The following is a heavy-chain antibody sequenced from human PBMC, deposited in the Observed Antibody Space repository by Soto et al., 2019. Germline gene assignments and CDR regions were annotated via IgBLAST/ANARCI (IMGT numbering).Heavy chain of an antibody. J-gene: IGHJ5*02. CDR1: GASIISGCYY. CDR3: ERDRSGSRYLYHP. Sequence: SETLSLTCTVSGASIISGCYYWTWIRQYPGKGLEWIGYVYYGGNTNFNPSLRSRVAMSVDRSKNQFSLELKSVTVADTAVYYCERDRSGSRYLYHPWGQGTLVTVSS. CDR2: VYYGGNT. D-gene: IGHD1-26*01. V-gene: IGHV4-31*03.